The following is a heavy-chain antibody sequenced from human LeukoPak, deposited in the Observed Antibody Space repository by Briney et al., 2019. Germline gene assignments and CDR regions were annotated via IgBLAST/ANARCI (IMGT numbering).Heavy chain of an antibody. D-gene: IGHD3-9*01. CDR1: GGSVSSSNYY. CDR3: ARLSKGRYFDYIFDY. Sequence: PSETLSLTCTVSGGSVSSSNYYWGWIRQPPGKGLEWIGSINYIGSTSYNPSLKSRVTMSVDTSKNQFSLKMSSVTAADTAVYYCARLSKGRYFDYIFDYWGQGTLVTVSS. CDR2: INYIGST. J-gene: IGHJ4*02. V-gene: IGHV4-39*01.